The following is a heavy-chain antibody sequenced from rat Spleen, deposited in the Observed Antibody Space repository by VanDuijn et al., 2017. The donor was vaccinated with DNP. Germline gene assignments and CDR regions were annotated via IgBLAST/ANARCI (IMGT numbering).Heavy chain of an antibody. CDR1: GFSLTSNG. J-gene: IGHJ2*01. Sequence: QMQLEESGPGLIQPSETLSLTCTVSGFSLTSNGVGWIRPPLGKGLVWMGSIWAGGGTNYNSAVQSRLTITRDTSKSQVFLKMNSLQPDDTGTYYCARHQAAPFDYWGQGVMVTVSS. D-gene: IGHD1-2*01. V-gene: IGHV2-72*01. CDR3: ARHQAAPFDY. CDR2: IWAGGGT.